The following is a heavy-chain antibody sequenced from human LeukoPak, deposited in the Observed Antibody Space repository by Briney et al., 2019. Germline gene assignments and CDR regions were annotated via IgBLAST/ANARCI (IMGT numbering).Heavy chain of an antibody. D-gene: IGHD1-26*01. J-gene: IGHJ4*02. CDR2: ISGSNGFI. V-gene: IGHV3-11*03. Sequence: GGSLRLSCAASGFTFSDSYMSWIRQAPGKGLEWVSYISGSNGFINYADSVKGRFTVSRDNAKNSLYLQMNSLRGDDTAVYYRARLVSGSCSFDYWGQGTLVTVSS. CDR3: ARLVSGSCSFDY. CDR1: GFTFSDSY.